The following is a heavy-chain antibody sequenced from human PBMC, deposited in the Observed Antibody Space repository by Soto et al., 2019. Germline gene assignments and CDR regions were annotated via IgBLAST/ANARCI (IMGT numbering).Heavy chain of an antibody. CDR2: FDPEDGET. CDR1: GYTLTELS. J-gene: IGHJ5*02. CDR3: ATDVNHYNWFDP. V-gene: IGHV1-24*01. Sequence: ASEKVSCKVSGYTLTELSMHWVRQAPGKGLEWMGGFDPEDGETIYAQKFQGRVTMTEDTSTDTAYMELSSLRSEDTAVYYCATDVNHYNWFDPWGQGTLVTVSS.